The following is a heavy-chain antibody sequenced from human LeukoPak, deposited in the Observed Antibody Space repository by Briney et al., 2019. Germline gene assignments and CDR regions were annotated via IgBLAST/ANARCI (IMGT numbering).Heavy chain of an antibody. CDR3: ARYYGSYPRTPPYDY. J-gene: IGHJ4*02. CDR1: GGSISSGGYS. D-gene: IGHD1-26*01. Sequence: SETLSLTCAASGGSISSGGYSWSWIRQPPGKGLEWIGYIYHSGSTYYNPSLKSRVTISVDTSKNQFSLKLSSVTAADTAVYYCARYYGSYPRTPPYDYWGQGTLVTVSS. V-gene: IGHV4-30-2*01. CDR2: IYHSGST.